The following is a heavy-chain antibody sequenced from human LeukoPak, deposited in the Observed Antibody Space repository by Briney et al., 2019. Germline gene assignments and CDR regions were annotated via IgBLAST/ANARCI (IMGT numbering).Heavy chain of an antibody. CDR1: GYTFTRYD. D-gene: IGHD3-10*01. J-gene: IGHJ6*03. V-gene: IGHV1-8*03. CDR2: INPNSGNK. CDR3: ARGRRTMVRGVLGLYYYYYMDV. Sequence: GASVTVSFKASGYTFTRYDMNWVRQAAGQGLDGMGWINPNSGNKGYAQKFQGRVTITRNTSISTAYMELSSLRSEDSAVYYCARGRRTMVRGVLGLYYYYYMDVWGKGTTVTICS.